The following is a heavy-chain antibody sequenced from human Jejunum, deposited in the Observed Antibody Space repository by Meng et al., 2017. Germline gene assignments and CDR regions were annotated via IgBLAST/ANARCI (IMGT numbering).Heavy chain of an antibody. V-gene: IGHV4-4*07. CDR3: ARVLRFGDLAYFDY. D-gene: IGHD3-10*01. Sequence: SEPLSLTCTAPGDSISTSYWSWVRQPAGKGLEWIGRIYSSGTTVYNPSFKSRVTMSIDVPEKQFSLKLTSATAADTAIYYCARVLRFGDLAYFDYWGQGTLVTVSS. CDR1: GDSISTSY. J-gene: IGHJ4*02. CDR2: IYSSGTT.